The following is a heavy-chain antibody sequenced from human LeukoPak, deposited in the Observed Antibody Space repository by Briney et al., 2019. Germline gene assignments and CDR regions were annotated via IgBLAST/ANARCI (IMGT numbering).Heavy chain of an antibody. V-gene: IGHV1-24*01. J-gene: IGHJ4*02. CDR1: GGTFSNYA. D-gene: IGHD5-18*01. CDR2: FDPEDGET. Sequence: GASVKVSCKASGGTFSNYAISWVRQAPGKGLEWMGGFDPEDGETIYAQKFQGRVTMTEDTSTDTAYMELSSLRSEDTAVYYCATALDTAMENWGQGTLVTVSS. CDR3: ATALDTAMEN.